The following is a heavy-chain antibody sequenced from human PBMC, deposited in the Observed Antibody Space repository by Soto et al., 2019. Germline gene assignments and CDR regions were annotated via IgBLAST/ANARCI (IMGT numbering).Heavy chain of an antibody. J-gene: IGHJ4*02. V-gene: IGHV5-51*01. CDR2: IYPGDSDI. D-gene: IGHD6-6*01. Sequence: EVQLVQSGAEVKKPGESLKISCKGSGDKFSSNGIGWVRQKPGKGLEWVGLIYPGDSDIRYSPSFEGQVTISADNSISTAYLYWSSLKASDSAMYYCARSQALDYWGQGTLVSVSS. CDR1: GDKFSSNG. CDR3: ARSQALDY.